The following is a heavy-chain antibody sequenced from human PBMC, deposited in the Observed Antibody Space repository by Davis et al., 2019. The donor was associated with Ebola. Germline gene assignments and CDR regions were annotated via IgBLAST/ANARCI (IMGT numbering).Heavy chain of an antibody. Sequence: MPSETLSLTCAVSGGSISSGGYSWSWIRQPPGKGLEWIGYIYHSGSTYYNPSLKSRVTISVDRSKNQFSLKLSSVTAADTAVYYCARRIMITFGGVIVHHDAFDIWGQGTMVTVSS. CDR2: IYHSGST. D-gene: IGHD3-16*02. CDR1: GGSISSGGYS. CDR3: ARRIMITFGGVIVHHDAFDI. V-gene: IGHV4-30-2*01. J-gene: IGHJ3*02.